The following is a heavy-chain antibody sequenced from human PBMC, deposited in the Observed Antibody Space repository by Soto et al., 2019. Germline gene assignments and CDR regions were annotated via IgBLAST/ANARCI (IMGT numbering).Heavy chain of an antibody. CDR3: AKDKGFGYSSSWYYFDY. J-gene: IGHJ4*02. Sequence: EVQLLESGGGLVQPGGSLRLSCAASGFTFSSYAMSWVRQAPGKGLEWVSAISGSGGSTYYADSVKGRFTISRDNSKNTLYLQMNSLRAEDTAVYYCAKDKGFGYSSSWYYFDYWGQGTLVTVSS. CDR2: ISGSGGST. CDR1: GFTFSSYA. D-gene: IGHD6-13*01. V-gene: IGHV3-23*01.